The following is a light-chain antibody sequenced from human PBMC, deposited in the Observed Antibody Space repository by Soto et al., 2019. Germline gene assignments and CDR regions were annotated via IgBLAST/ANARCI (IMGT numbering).Light chain of an antibody. V-gene: IGLV2-11*01. Sequence: QSALTQPRSVSGSPGQSVTISCTGTSRDVGGYNYVSWYQQHPGKAPKLMIYDVSKRPSGVPDRFSVSKSGNTASLTISGLQAEDEADYYCCSYAGSYTVVFGGGTKLTVL. CDR2: DVS. J-gene: IGLJ2*01. CDR1: SRDVGGYNY. CDR3: CSYAGSYTVV.